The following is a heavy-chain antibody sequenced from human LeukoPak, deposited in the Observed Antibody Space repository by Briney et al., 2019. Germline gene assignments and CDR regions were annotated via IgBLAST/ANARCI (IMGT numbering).Heavy chain of an antibody. V-gene: IGHV3-33*01. CDR2: IWYDGSNK. Sequence: GGSLRLSCAASGFTFSSYGMLWVRQAPGKGLEWVAVIWYDGSNKYYADSVKGRFTISRDNSKNTLYLQMNSLRAEDTAVYYCARDQRFLEWLPFYYYGMDVWGQGTTVTVSS. D-gene: IGHD3-3*01. J-gene: IGHJ6*02. CDR1: GFTFSSYG. CDR3: ARDQRFLEWLPFYYYGMDV.